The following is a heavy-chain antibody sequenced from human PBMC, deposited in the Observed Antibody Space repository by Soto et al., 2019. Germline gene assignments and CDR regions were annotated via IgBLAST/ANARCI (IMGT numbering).Heavy chain of an antibody. CDR2: IYPGDSDT. V-gene: IGHV5-51*01. J-gene: IGHJ5*02. Sequence: EVQLVQSGAEVKKPGESLKISCKGSGYSFNTYWIGWVRQMPGKGLEWMGIIYPGDSDTRYSPSFQGQVTISADKSISTAYLQWSRLKASDTAMYYCATAYRYCSGGRCYYWFDPWGQGTLVTVSS. CDR3: ATAYRYCSGGRCYYWFDP. D-gene: IGHD2-15*01. CDR1: GYSFNTYW.